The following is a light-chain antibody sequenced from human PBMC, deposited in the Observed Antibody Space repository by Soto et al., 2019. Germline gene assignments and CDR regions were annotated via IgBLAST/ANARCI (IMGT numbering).Light chain of an antibody. Sequence: EIVLTQSPGTLSLSPGERATLSCRASQSVTNKYLAWYQQRPGQAPRLLIYGASTRATGIPARFSGSGSGTDFTLTISRLEPEDFAVYYCQQYGNSPITFGQGTRLEIK. CDR2: GAS. V-gene: IGKV3-20*01. J-gene: IGKJ5*01. CDR3: QQYGNSPIT. CDR1: QSVTNKY.